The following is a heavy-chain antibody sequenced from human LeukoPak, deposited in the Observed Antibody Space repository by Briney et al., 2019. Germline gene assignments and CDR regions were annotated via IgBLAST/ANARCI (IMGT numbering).Heavy chain of an antibody. D-gene: IGHD3-9*01. J-gene: IGHJ4*02. CDR3: ARDRLDWGLLFDY. CDR1: GYSFTSYY. V-gene: IGHV1-2*02. Sequence: ASVKVSCKASGYSFTSYYMHWVRQAPGQGLEWMGWINPNSGGTNYAQKFQGRVTMTRDTSISTAYMELSRLRSDDTAVYYCARDRLDWGLLFDYWGQGTLVTVSS. CDR2: INPNSGGT.